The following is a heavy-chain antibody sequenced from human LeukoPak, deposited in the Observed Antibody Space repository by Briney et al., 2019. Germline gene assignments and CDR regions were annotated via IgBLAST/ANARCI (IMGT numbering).Heavy chain of an antibody. D-gene: IGHD3-16*02. Sequence: GGSLRLSCAASGFTFSSYSMNWVRQAPGKGLEWVSYFSSSSSTIYYADSVKGRFTISRDNAKNSLYLQMNSLRAEDTAVYYCARDRYDYVWGSYRPHNWFDPWGQGTLVTVSS. J-gene: IGHJ5*02. CDR1: GFTFSSYS. CDR2: FSSSSSTI. CDR3: ARDRYDYVWGSYRPHNWFDP. V-gene: IGHV3-48*01.